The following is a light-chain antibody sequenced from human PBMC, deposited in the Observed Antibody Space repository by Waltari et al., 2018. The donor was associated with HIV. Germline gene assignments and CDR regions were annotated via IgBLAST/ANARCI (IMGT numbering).Light chain of an antibody. Sequence: QSALTQPPSVSGAPGQRVTLSCTGRSSNIGAGYDVPWYQQLPGTAPKLLIYGNTNRPSGVPDRFSGSKSGTSASLAITGLQTEDEGTYYCQSYDNSLSGHWGFGGGTKLTVL. J-gene: IGLJ3*02. CDR1: SSNIGAGYD. CDR2: GNT. CDR3: QSYDNSLSGHWG. V-gene: IGLV1-40*01.